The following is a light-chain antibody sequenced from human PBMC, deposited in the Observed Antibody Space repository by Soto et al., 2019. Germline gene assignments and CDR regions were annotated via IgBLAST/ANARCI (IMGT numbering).Light chain of an antibody. CDR3: QKYGSSPLT. J-gene: IGKJ4*01. V-gene: IGKV3-20*01. CDR1: QSVSSN. CDR2: GAS. Sequence: VLTQSPGTLSLSPGDRATLSCRASQSVSSNLAWYQQKPGQAPRLLIYGASTRATGIPDRFSGSGSGTDFTLTISRLEPEDFAVYYCQKYGSSPLTFGGGTKVDIK.